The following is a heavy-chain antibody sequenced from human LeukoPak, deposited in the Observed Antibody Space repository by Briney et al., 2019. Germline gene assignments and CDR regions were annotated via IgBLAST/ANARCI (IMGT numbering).Heavy chain of an antibody. CDR1: GYTFTGYY. D-gene: IGHD3-3*01. J-gene: IGHJ4*02. CDR2: INPNSGGT. Sequence: GASVKVSCKASGYTFTGYYMHWVRHAPGQGLEWMGWINPNSGGTNYAQKFQGRVTMTRDTSISTAYMELSRLRSDDTAVYYCARGIEGLLYYFDYWGQGTLVTVSS. V-gene: IGHV1-2*02. CDR3: ARGIEGLLYYFDY.